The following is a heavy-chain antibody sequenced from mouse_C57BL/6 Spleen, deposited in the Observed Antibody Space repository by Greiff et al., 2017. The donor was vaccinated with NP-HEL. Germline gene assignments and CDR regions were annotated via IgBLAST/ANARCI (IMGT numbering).Heavy chain of an antibody. CDR2: INPNNGGT. D-gene: IGHD2-4*01. J-gene: IGHJ2*01. V-gene: IGHV1-18*01. CDR1: GYTFTDYN. CDR3: ARFDYYSEYFDY. Sequence: EVQLQESGPELVKPGASVKIPCKASGYTFTDYNMDWVKQSHGKSLEWIGDINPNNGGTIYNQKFKGKATLTVDKSSSTAYMELRSLTSEDTAVYYCARFDYYSEYFDYWGQGTTLTVSS.